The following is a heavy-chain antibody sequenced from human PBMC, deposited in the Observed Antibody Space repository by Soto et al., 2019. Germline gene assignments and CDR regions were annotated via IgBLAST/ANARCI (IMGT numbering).Heavy chain of an antibody. CDR1: GYTFTSYD. J-gene: IGHJ4*02. V-gene: IGHV1-2*04. Sequence: GASVKVSCKASGYTFTSYDINWVRQAPGQGLERMGWINPNSGGTNYAQKFQGWVTMTRDTSISTAYMELSRLRSDDTAVYYCARGIVLVPADKYNYFDYWGQGTLVTVSS. D-gene: IGHD2-2*01. CDR3: ARGIVLVPADKYNYFDY. CDR2: INPNSGGT.